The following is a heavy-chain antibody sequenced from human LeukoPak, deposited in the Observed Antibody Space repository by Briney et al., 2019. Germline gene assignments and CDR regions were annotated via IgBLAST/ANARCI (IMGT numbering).Heavy chain of an antibody. CDR1: GGSISSYY. D-gene: IGHD2-15*01. V-gene: IGHV4-59*01. J-gene: IGHJ6*02. Sequence: SETLSLTCTVSGGSISSYYWSWIRQPLGKGLEWIGYIYYSGSTNYNPSLKSRVTISVDTSKNQSSLKLSSVTAADTAVYYCARVTSGPLYYYYYGMDVWGQGTTVTVSS. CDR2: IYYSGST. CDR3: ARVTSGPLYYYYYGMDV.